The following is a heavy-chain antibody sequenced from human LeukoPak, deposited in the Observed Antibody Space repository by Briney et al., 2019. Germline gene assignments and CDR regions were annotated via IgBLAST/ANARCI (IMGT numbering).Heavy chain of an antibody. V-gene: IGHV3-23*01. CDR2: ISGSGVST. Sequence: GGSLRLSCAASGFTFSSYGMSWVRQARGKGLEWVSTISGSGVSTYYADSVKGRFTISRDNSKNTLYLQMNSLRAEDTAVYYCAKGAIFGVATDAFDIWGQGTMVTVSS. J-gene: IGHJ3*02. CDR1: GFTFSSYG. D-gene: IGHD3-3*01. CDR3: AKGAIFGVATDAFDI.